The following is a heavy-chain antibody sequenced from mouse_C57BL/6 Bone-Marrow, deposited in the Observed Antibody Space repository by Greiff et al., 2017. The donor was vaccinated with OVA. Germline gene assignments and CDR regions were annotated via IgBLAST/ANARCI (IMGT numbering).Heavy chain of an antibody. CDR2: IAPANDNT. CDR3: ARGNVGSSFYAMDY. V-gene: IGHV14-3*01. D-gene: IGHD1-1*01. Sequence: VQLQQSVAELVRPGASVKLSCTASGFNIKNTYMHWVKQRPEQGLEWIGRIAPANDNTKYAPKFQGKATMTADTSSNTAYLQLSSLSSEDTAVYCCARGNVGSSFYAMDYWGQGTSVTVSS. J-gene: IGHJ4*01. CDR1: GFNIKNTY.